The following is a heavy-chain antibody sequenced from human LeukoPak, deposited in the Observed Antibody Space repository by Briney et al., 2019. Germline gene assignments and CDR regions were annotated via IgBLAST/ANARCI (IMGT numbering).Heavy chain of an antibody. CDR3: ARVEFPSWYFDL. CDR2: MSHSGTT. V-gene: IGHV4-30-2*01. D-gene: IGHD3-10*01. Sequence: SETLSLTCAVSGASISSGDSSWTWIRQPPGKGLEWIGYMSHSGTTYFHPSLKSRVTISVDRSKNQFSLKLSSVTAADTAVYYCARVEFPSWYFDLWGRGTLVTVSS. CDR1: GASISSGDSS. J-gene: IGHJ2*01.